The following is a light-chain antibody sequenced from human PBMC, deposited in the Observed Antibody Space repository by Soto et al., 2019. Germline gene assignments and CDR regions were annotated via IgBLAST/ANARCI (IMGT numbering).Light chain of an antibody. V-gene: IGKV3-20*01. Sequence: EIVLTQSPGTLSLSPGERATLSCRASQSVSSSYLAWYQQKPGQPPRLLTSDASSRATGIPDRFSGSGSGTDFTLTISSLEPEDFAVYYCQQYGRSPPSWTFGQGTKVEIK. CDR3: QQYGRSPPSWT. J-gene: IGKJ1*01. CDR2: DAS. CDR1: QSVSSSY.